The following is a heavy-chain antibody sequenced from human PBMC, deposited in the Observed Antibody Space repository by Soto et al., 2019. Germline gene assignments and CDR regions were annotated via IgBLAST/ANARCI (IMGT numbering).Heavy chain of an antibody. D-gene: IGHD5-12*01. J-gene: IGHJ3*02. Sequence: QVQLQESGPGLVKPSPTLSLTCTVSGGSISSGGYYWSWIRQHPGKGLEWIGYIYYSGSTYYNPSLTSRVTISVDSSKNKLFLKLSSVTAADTAVYYCARSIVATIGSVFDIWGQGTMVTVSS. CDR2: IYYSGST. V-gene: IGHV4-31*03. CDR3: ARSIVATIGSVFDI. CDR1: GGSISSGGYY.